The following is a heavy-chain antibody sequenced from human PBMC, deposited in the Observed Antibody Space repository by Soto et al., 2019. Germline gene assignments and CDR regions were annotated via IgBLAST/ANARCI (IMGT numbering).Heavy chain of an antibody. V-gene: IGHV1-2*02. CDR3: ARGLEPPMFSASAY. Sequence: ASVKVSCKAAGYTFSADYIQWGRQAPGQGLEWMGWINPRSGGITYAQSFQGRVTLTRDTSISTAYMELRTLRSDDTAVYFCARGLEPPMFSASAYWRQATVVTVSS. CDR1: GYTFSADY. J-gene: IGHJ1*01. D-gene: IGHD3-10*02. CDR2: INPRSGGI.